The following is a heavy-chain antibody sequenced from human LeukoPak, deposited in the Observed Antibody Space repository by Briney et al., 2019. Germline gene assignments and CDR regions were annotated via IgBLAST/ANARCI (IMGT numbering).Heavy chain of an antibody. CDR2: INKDESIT. D-gene: IGHD4-23*01. Sequence: PGGSLRPSCAASGFTFSSFWMHWVRQAAGKGLVWVSRINKDESITSYADSVRGRFTISRDNAKNTLYLQMNSLRGDDTAVYYCARGKYYAMDVWGQGTTVTVSS. J-gene: IGHJ6*02. CDR3: ARGKYYAMDV. V-gene: IGHV3-74*01. CDR1: GFTFSSFW.